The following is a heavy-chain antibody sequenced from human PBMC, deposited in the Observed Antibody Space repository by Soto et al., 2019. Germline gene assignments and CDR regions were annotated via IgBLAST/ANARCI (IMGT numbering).Heavy chain of an antibody. CDR1: GGSISRYY. D-gene: IGHD2-21*02. V-gene: IGHV4-59*01. CDR2: LYNTGST. J-gene: IGHJ6*02. CDR3: ARDLWGYCGTDCYPLDV. Sequence: PSETLSLTCTVSGGSISRYYWRWIRQPPGKGLEWIGYLYNTGSTIYNPSLESRVTVSVDTSKNQFSLKLNSVTAADTAVYYCARDLWGYCGTDCYPLDVWGPGTTVT.